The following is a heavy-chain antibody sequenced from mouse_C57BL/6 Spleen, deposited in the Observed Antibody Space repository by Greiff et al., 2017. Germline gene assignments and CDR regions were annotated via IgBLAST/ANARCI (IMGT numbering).Heavy chain of an antibody. Sequence: VQLQQSGAELVKPGASVKLSCTASGFNIKDYYMHWVKQRTEQGLEWIGRIDPEDGESKYAPKFPGKAPITADTSSNTAYLQLSSLTSEGTAVYYCARDGSSFWGQGTTLTVSS. CDR2: IDPEDGES. D-gene: IGHD1-1*01. CDR3: ARDGSSF. J-gene: IGHJ2*01. V-gene: IGHV14-2*01. CDR1: GFNIKDYY.